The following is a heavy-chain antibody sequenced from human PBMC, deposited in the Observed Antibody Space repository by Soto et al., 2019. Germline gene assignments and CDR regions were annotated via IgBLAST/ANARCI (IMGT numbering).Heavy chain of an antibody. Sequence: SVKVSCKASGGTFSSYAISWVRQAPGQGLEWMGGIIPIFGTANYAQKFQGRVTITADESTSTAYMELSSLRSEDTAVYYCARGGYCSGGSCYGYFDYWGQGTLVTSPQ. CDR1: GGTFSSYA. CDR2: IIPIFGTA. J-gene: IGHJ4*02. D-gene: IGHD2-15*01. CDR3: ARGGYCSGGSCYGYFDY. V-gene: IGHV1-69*13.